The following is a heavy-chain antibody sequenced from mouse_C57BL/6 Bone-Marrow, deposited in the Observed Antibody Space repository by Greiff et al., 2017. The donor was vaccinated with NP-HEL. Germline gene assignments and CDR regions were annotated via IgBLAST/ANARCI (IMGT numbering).Heavy chain of an antibody. V-gene: IGHV5-4*01. Sequence: EVKLMESGGGLVKPGGSLKLSCAASGFTFSSYAMSWVRQTPEKRLEWVATISDGGSYTYYPDNVKGRFTISRDNAKNNLYLQISQLKSEDTAMYYCARDRFWYFDDWGTGTTVTVSS. J-gene: IGHJ1*03. CDR2: ISDGGSYT. CDR3: ARDRFWYFDD. CDR1: GFTFSSYA.